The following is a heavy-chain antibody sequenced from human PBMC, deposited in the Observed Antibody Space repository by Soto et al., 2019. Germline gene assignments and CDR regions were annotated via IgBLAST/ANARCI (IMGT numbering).Heavy chain of an antibody. CDR3: TPIVVVPAAISYYYGMDV. CDR1: GLTFGDYT. J-gene: IGHJ6*02. D-gene: IGHD2-2*01. Sequence: PGGSLRLSCTASGLTFGDYTMSWFRQAPGKGLEWVGFIRSKAYGGTTEYAAPVKGRFTISRDDSKSIAYLQMNSLKTEDTAVYYCTPIVVVPAAISYYYGMDVWGQGTTVTVSS. V-gene: IGHV3-49*03. CDR2: IRSKAYGGTT.